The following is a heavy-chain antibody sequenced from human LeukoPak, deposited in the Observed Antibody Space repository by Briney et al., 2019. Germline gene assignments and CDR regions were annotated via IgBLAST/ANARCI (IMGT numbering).Heavy chain of an antibody. D-gene: IGHD1-26*01. CDR3: VYIVGATSLGRDY. CDR2: IIPIFGTA. J-gene: IGHJ4*02. CDR1: GYTFTGYY. V-gene: IGHV1-2*01. Sequence: ASVKVSCKASGYTFTGYYIHWVRQAPGQGLEWMGGIIPIFGTANYAQKFQGRVTITSDRSVSTAYMELSSLRSEDMVVYSCVYIVGATSLGRDYWGQGTLVTVSS.